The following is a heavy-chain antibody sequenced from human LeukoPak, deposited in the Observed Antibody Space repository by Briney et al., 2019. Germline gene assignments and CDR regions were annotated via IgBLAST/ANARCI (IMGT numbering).Heavy chain of an antibody. D-gene: IGHD3-3*01. Sequence: PGGSLRLSCAASGFTFSSYAMSWVRQAPGKGLEWVSAISGSGGSTYYADSVKGRFTISRDNSKNTLYLQMNSLRAEDTAVYYCAKIGITIFGVVPSQFDYWGQGTLVTVSS. V-gene: IGHV3-23*01. CDR3: AKIGITIFGVVPSQFDY. CDR2: ISGSGGST. J-gene: IGHJ4*02. CDR1: GFTFSSYA.